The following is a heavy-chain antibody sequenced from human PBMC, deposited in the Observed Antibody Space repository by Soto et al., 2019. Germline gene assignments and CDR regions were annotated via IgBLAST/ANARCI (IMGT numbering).Heavy chain of an antibody. V-gene: IGHV4-30-4*01. CDR1: GGSISSGDYY. J-gene: IGHJ4*02. CDR2: IYYSGST. Sequence: SETLSLTCTVSGGSISSGDYYWSWIRQPPGKGLEWIGYIYYSGSTYYNPSLKSRVTISVDTSKNQFSLKLSSVTAADTAVYYCARDVTPYSSSWGYFDYWGQGTLVTVS. CDR3: ARDVTPYSSSWGYFDY. D-gene: IGHD6-13*01.